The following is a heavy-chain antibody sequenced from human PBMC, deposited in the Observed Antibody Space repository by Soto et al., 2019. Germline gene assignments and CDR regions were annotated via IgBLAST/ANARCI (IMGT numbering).Heavy chain of an antibody. CDR2: IFYNGST. CDR3: AIDRYFDL. Sequence: QVQLQESGPGLVKPSQTLSLTCTVSGDSISSGHYFWSWIRQLPGKGLEWLGNIFYNGSTYYNPSLKSRMTISLDTSKSKFSLNGGSVTATDTAAYFCAIDRYFDLWGRCTLVTVSS. J-gene: IGHJ2*01. D-gene: IGHD3-9*01. V-gene: IGHV4-30-4*08. CDR1: GDSISSGHYF.